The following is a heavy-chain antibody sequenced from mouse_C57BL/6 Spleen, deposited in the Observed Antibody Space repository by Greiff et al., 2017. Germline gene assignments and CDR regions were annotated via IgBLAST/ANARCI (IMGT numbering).Heavy chain of an antibody. J-gene: IGHJ2*01. CDR1: GYTFTSYW. D-gene: IGHD1-1*01. CDR3: VRESPTVVADDYSLDY. Sequence: QVQLQQPGAELVKPGASVKLSCKASGYTFTSYWMHWVKQRPGQGLEWIGEIYPSGGSTNYNQKFKGKATLTVDKSSSTAYMQLSSLTSEDSAVYYCVRESPTVVADDYSLDYWGQGTTLTVSS. CDR2: IYPSGGST. V-gene: IGHV1-69*02.